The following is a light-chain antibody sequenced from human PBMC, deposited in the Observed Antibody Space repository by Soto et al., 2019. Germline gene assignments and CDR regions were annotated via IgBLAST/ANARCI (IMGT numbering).Light chain of an antibody. CDR2: RNN. Sequence: QLVLTQPPSASGTPGQRVTISCSGSSSNIGSNYVYWYQQLPGTAPKLLIYRNNHRPSGVPDRFSGSKSGTSASLAISGLRSEDEADYYCAAWDDSLSALYVFGTGTKLTVL. V-gene: IGLV1-47*01. J-gene: IGLJ1*01. CDR1: SSNIGSNY. CDR3: AAWDDSLSALYV.